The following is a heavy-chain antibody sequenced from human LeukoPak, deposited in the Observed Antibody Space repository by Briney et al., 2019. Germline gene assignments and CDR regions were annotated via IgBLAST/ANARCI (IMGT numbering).Heavy chain of an antibody. J-gene: IGHJ4*02. CDR1: GFTFSSYA. Sequence: PGGSLRLSCAASGFTFSSYAMSWVRQAPGKGLEWVSAISGSGGSTYYADSVKGRFTISRDNSKNTLYLQMNSLRAEDMAVYYCAKEHDYVWGSYRPFDYWGQGTLVTVSS. CDR2: ISGSGGST. V-gene: IGHV3-23*01. CDR3: AKEHDYVWGSYRPFDY. D-gene: IGHD3-16*02.